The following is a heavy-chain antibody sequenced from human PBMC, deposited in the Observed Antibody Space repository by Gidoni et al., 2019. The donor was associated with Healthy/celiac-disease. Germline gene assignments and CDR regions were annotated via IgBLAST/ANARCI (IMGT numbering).Heavy chain of an antibody. CDR1: GFSLSNARMG. CDR2: IFSNDEK. V-gene: IGHV2-26*01. J-gene: IGHJ4*02. CDR3: ARIRRQWLEVYFDY. Sequence: QVTLKESGPVLVKPTETLTLTCTVSGFSLSNARMGVSWIRQPPGKALEWLAHIFSNDEKSYSTSLKSRLTISKDTSKSQVVLTMTNMDPVDTATYYCARIRRQWLEVYFDYWGQGTLVTVSS. D-gene: IGHD6-19*01.